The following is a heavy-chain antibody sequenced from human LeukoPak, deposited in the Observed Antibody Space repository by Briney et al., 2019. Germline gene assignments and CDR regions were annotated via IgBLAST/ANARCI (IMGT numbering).Heavy chain of an antibody. CDR3: AKDSYYYDGSGSDYFDY. J-gene: IGHJ4*02. Sequence: GGSLRLSCAASGFTFSSYAMSWVRQAPGKGLEWVSAISGSGGSTYSADSVKGRFTISRDNSKNTLYLQMNSLRAEDTAVYYCAKDSYYYDGSGSDYFDYWGQGTLVTVSS. CDR1: GFTFSSYA. D-gene: IGHD3-22*01. CDR2: ISGSGGST. V-gene: IGHV3-23*01.